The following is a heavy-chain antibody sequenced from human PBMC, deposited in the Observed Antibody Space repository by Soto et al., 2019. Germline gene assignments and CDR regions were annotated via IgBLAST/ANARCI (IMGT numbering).Heavy chain of an antibody. CDR2: IIPIFGTA. V-gene: IGHV1-69*13. Sequence: SVKVSCKASGGTFSSYAISWVRQAPGQGLEWMGGIIPIFGTANYAQKFQGRVTITADESTSTAYMELSSLRSEDTAVYYCARVEGYYDSSGYHKGDYWGQGTLVTVSS. D-gene: IGHD3-22*01. CDR1: GGTFSSYA. CDR3: ARVEGYYDSSGYHKGDY. J-gene: IGHJ4*02.